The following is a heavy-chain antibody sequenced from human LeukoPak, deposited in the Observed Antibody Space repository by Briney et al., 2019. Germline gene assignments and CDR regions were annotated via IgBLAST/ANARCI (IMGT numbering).Heavy chain of an antibody. CDR1: GYTFTGYY. J-gene: IGHJ6*02. CDR2: INPNSGNT. V-gene: IGHV1-8*02. CDR3: ARGRYSSSWYVNYYYGMDV. D-gene: IGHD6-13*01. Sequence: ASVKVSCKASGYTFTGYYMHWVRQAPGQGLEWMGRINPNSGNTGYAQKFQGRVTMTRNTSISTAYMELSSLRSEDTAVYYCARGRYSSSWYVNYYYGMDVWGQGTTVTVSS.